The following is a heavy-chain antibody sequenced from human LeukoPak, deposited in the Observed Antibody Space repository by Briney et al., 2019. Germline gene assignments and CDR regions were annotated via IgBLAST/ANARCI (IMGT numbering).Heavy chain of an antibody. D-gene: IGHD2-15*01. J-gene: IGHJ3*02. Sequence: GGSLRLSCVASGFTFGGYTINWVRLAPGKGLEWVSSISSSLNMYFAESAKGRFTISRDSARNSVSLQLNSLRVEDTAVYYCARDAGIVAFDIWGPGTVVTVSP. CDR3: ARDAGIVAFDI. CDR2: ISSSLNM. V-gene: IGHV3-21*01. CDR1: GFTFGGYT.